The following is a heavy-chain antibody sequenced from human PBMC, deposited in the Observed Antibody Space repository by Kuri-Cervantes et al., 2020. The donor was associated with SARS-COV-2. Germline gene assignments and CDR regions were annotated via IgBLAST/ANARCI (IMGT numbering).Heavy chain of an antibody. CDR2: INPNNGGK. Sequence: ASVKVSCKASGYTFIDYYIHWVRQAPGQGLEWMGWINPNNGGKNYGQNFQGRVTMTRDTSISTAYMELSRLRSDDTAVYYCAREGQTYYDFWSGYYTEYYYYMDVWGKGTTVTVSS. CDR1: GYTFIDYY. D-gene: IGHD3-3*01. CDR3: AREGQTYYDFWSGYYTEYYYYMDV. V-gene: IGHV1-2*02. J-gene: IGHJ6*03.